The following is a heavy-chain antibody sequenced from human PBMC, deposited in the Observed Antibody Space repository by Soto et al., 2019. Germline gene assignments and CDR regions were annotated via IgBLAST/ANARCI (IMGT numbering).Heavy chain of an antibody. Sequence: QVQLVESGGGVVQPGRSLRLSCAASGFTFSSYAMHWVRQAPGKGLEWVAVISYDGSNKYYADSVKGRFTISRDNSKNTLYLQMNSLRAEDTAVYYCARATLSCSGGSCSSGGASYWGQGTLVTVSS. CDR3: ARATLSCSGGSCSSGGASY. D-gene: IGHD2-15*01. J-gene: IGHJ4*02. V-gene: IGHV3-30-3*01. CDR1: GFTFSSYA. CDR2: ISYDGSNK.